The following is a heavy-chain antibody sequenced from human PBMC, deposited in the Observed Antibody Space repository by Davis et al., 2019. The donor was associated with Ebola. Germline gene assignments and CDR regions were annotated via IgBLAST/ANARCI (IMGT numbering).Heavy chain of an antibody. Sequence: PGGSLRLSCAASGFTFSDYYMSWIRQAPGKGLEWVSYISSSGSTIYYADSVKGRFTISRDNAKNSLYLQMNSLRAEDTAVYYCASSLYCGGDCYSNAFDIWGQGTMVTVSS. CDR3: ASSLYCGGDCYSNAFDI. D-gene: IGHD2-21*01. CDR1: GFTFSDYY. V-gene: IGHV3-11*01. CDR2: ISSSGSTI. J-gene: IGHJ3*02.